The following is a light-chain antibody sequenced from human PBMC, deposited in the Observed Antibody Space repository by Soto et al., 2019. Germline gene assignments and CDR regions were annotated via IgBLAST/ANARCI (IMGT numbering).Light chain of an antibody. CDR2: DVS. V-gene: IGLV2-14*01. Sequence: QSALTQPASVSGSPGQSITISCTGTSSDVGGYNYVSWYQQHPGKAPKLMIYDVSNRPSGVSNRFSGSKSGNTASLTISGLEAEAEADYYCSSYTRSSTPGFGGGTKGTGL. J-gene: IGLJ2*01. CDR3: SSYTRSSTPG. CDR1: SSDVGGYNY.